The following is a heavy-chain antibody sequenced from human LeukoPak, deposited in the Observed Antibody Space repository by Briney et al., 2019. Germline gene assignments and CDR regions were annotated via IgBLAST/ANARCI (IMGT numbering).Heavy chain of an antibody. CDR1: GFTFDDYA. CDR2: ISWNSGSI. V-gene: IGHV3-9*01. CDR3: AREGRAVAGPWAFDI. Sequence: QPGGSLRLSCAASGFTFDDYAMHWVRQAPGKGLEWVSGISWNSGSIGYADSVKGRSTISRDNSKNTLYLQMNSLRAEDTAVYYCAREGRAVAGPWAFDIWGQGTMVTVSS. D-gene: IGHD6-19*01. J-gene: IGHJ3*02.